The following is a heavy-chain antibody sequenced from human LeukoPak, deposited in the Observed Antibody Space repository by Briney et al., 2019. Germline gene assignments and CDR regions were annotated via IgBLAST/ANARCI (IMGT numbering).Heavy chain of an antibody. J-gene: IGHJ4*02. D-gene: IGHD1-20*01. CDR1: GFTFSSYS. V-gene: IGHV3-21*01. Sequence: GGSLRLSCAASGFTFSSYSMNWVRQAPGKGLEWVSSISGTSSYIYYADSVKGRFTISRDNAEISLYLQMNSLRAKDTAVYYCARGRYNWNDGKYYFDYWGQGTLVTVSS. CDR2: ISGTSSYI. CDR3: ARGRYNWNDGKYYFDY.